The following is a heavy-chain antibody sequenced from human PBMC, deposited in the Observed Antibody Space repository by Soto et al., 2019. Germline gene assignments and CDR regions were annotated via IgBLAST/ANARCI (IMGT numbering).Heavy chain of an antibody. CDR3: ARAGLKSDYGTDWFGMDV. D-gene: IGHD3-9*01. J-gene: IGHJ6*02. V-gene: IGHV2-26*01. CDR2: IFSNEEK. Sequence: VTLRESGPELVKPTETLTLTCTVSGFALNNVKMGVSWIRQTPGKAPEWLAHIFSNEEKFYAPSLKTRLHISRDSSRGQVVLSMTNMDPVDTSTYFCARAGLKSDYGTDWFGMDVWGPGATVTVSS. CDR1: GFALNNVKMG.